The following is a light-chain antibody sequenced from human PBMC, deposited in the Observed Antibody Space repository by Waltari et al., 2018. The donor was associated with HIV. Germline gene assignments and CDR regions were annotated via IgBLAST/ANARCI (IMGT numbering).Light chain of an antibody. Sequence: EVVLTQSPGTLSLPPGARATLSCRAIKSISSTYLAWYQQKLGQPPKLLIYCAYSSATGIPDRFSGSGSGTDFTLTISRLEPEDLAVYYCQQYGTSPWTFGQGTRVEIK. V-gene: IGKV3-20*01. CDR2: CAY. CDR3: QQYGTSPWT. CDR1: KSISSTY. J-gene: IGKJ1*01.